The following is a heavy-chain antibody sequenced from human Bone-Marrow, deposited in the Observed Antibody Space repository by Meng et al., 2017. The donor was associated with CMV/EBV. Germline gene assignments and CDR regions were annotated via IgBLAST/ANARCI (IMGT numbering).Heavy chain of an antibody. D-gene: IGHD5-12*01. V-gene: IGHV1-69*02. CDR1: GGTFSSYT. Sequence: SVKVSCKASGGTFSSYTMSWVRQAPGQGLEWMGRIIPILGIANYAQKFQGRVTITADKPTSTAYMELSSLRSEDTAVYYCARGINGYSGYEWSDTWGQGTLVTVSS. CDR2: IIPILGIA. CDR3: ARGINGYSGYEWSDT. J-gene: IGHJ5*02.